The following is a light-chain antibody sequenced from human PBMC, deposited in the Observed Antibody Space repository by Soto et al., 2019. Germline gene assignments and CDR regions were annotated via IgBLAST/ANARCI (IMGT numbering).Light chain of an antibody. CDR1: QGVGIT. Sequence: EIVMTQSPATLPVSPGEGVTLSCRASQGVGITLAWYQQKPGQTPRLLIYNAFTRATGIPARFSGSGSGTEFTLTINSLQSEDSAVYYCQRYNDWPLTFGGGTKVEVK. J-gene: IGKJ4*01. V-gene: IGKV3-15*01. CDR3: QRYNDWPLT. CDR2: NAF.